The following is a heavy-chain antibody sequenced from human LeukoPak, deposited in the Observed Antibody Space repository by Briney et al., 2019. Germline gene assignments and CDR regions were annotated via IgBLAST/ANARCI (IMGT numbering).Heavy chain of an antibody. J-gene: IGHJ5*02. V-gene: IGHV4-39*01. CDR3: ARRRERYSWNDLGGYFDP. CDR2: IYYSGHT. D-gene: IGHD1-1*01. CDR1: GGSISSSSYY. Sequence: PETLSLTSTVSGGSISSSSYYWGWIRHPPGKGMEWIGNIYYSGHTYYNPSLKSRVTISVVPSKNQFSLTLPSVTATDTAVYYCARRRERYSWNDLGGYFDPWGQGTLVTVSS.